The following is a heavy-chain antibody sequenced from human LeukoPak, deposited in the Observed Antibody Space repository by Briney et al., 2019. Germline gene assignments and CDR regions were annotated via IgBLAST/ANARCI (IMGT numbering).Heavy chain of an antibody. Sequence: SETLTLTCTVSGGSISSNSYYWGWIRQPPGKGLEWIESIHYSGSSYYNPSLKSRVTMSVDTSKNQFSLRLSSVTAADTAMYYCARGSGTYYVYNWFHPWGQGTLVTVSS. CDR1: GGSISSNSYY. J-gene: IGHJ5*02. D-gene: IGHD3-10*01. V-gene: IGHV4-39*07. CDR2: IHYSGSS. CDR3: ARGSGTYYVYNWFHP.